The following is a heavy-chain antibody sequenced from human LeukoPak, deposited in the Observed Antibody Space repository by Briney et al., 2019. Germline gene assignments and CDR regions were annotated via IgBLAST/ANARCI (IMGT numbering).Heavy chain of an antibody. CDR2: ISSSSSYI. D-gene: IGHD1-26*01. V-gene: IGHV3-21*01. CDR3: ARDSGIYYGFDAFDI. Sequence: PGGSLRLSCAASGFTFSSYSMNWVRQAPGKGLEWVSSISSSSSYIYYTDPVKGRFTISRDNAKNSLYLQMNSLRAEDTAVYYCARDSGIYYGFDAFDIWGQGTMVTVSS. J-gene: IGHJ3*02. CDR1: GFTFSSYS.